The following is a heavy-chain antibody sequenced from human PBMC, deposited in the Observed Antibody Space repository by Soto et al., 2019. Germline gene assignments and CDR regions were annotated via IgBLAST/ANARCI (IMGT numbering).Heavy chain of an antibody. J-gene: IGHJ6*02. CDR1: GGSISSYY. CDR2: IDYSGST. V-gene: IGHV4-59*01. D-gene: IGHD3-3*01. CDR3: AREPNHRSPYYDFWSGPNYGMDV. Sequence: SETLSLTCTVSGGSISSYYWSWIRQPPGKGLEWIGYIDYSGSTNYNPSLKSRVTISVDTSKNQFSLKLSSVTAADTAVYYCAREPNHRSPYYDFWSGPNYGMDVWGQGTTVTVSS.